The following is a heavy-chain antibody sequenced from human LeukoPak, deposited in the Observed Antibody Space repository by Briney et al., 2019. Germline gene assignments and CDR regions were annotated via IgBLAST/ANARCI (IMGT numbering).Heavy chain of an antibody. Sequence: PGGSLRLSCAASGFTFSSYSMNWVRQAPGKGLEWVSSISSSSYIYYADSVKGRFTISRDNAKNSLYLQMNSLRAEDTAVYYCARRDSSGYYYRFDYWDQGTLVTVSS. CDR3: ARRDSSGYYYRFDY. CDR2: ISSSSYI. J-gene: IGHJ4*02. V-gene: IGHV3-21*01. D-gene: IGHD3-22*01. CDR1: GFTFSSYS.